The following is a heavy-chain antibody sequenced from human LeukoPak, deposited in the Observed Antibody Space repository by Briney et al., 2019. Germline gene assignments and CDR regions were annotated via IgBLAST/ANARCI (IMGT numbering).Heavy chain of an antibody. Sequence: GGSLRLSCAASGFTFSSYSMNWVRQAPGKGLEWVSSISSSSSYIYYADSVKGRFTISRDNAKNSLYLQMNSLRDEDTAVYYCVRGATVTSPFDYWGQGTLVTVSS. D-gene: IGHD4-17*01. CDR1: GFTFSSYS. CDR2: ISSSSSYI. J-gene: IGHJ4*02. V-gene: IGHV3-21*01. CDR3: VRGATVTSPFDY.